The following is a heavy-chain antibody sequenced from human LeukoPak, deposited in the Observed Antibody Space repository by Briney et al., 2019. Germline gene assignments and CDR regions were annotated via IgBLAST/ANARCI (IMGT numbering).Heavy chain of an antibody. CDR2: IYYSGST. V-gene: IGHV4-31*01. CDR3: AVVTGFASDAFDI. D-gene: IGHD3-22*01. CDR1: AGSISSGGYY. Sequence: PSETLSLTCTVSAGSISSGGYYWSWIRQYPGKGLEWIGYIYYSGSTFYKPSLKSQVTISIDTSKNQFSLKLSSVTAADTAVYFCAVVTGFASDAFDIWGQGTMVTVSS. J-gene: IGHJ3*02.